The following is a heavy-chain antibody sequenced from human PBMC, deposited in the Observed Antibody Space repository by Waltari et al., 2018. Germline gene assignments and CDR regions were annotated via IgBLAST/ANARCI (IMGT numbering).Heavy chain of an antibody. Sequence: EVQLVESGGGFVQSGGSLRLSCSASGFIFSNYAMHWVRQAPGKGMEYVSAISNNGETTYYIDYVKGRFSISRDNSKNTLYLQVNSLTTEDSAVYYCVKLSSDIWGQGTRVTVSS. CDR1: GFIFSNYA. CDR3: VKLSSDI. CDR2: ISNNGETT. D-gene: IGHD3-16*02. V-gene: IGHV3-64D*08. J-gene: IGHJ4*02.